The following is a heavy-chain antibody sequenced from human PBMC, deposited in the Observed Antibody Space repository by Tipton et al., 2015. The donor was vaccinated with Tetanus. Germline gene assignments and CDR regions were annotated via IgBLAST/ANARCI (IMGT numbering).Heavy chain of an antibody. Sequence: LRLSCTVSGGSVRSGDYSWNWIRQPPGKGLEWLAYVSYSGRTNSNYSLKSRITISQDTSKNQFSLRLTSVTAADTAVYYCARDPWLDYWGQGTLVTVSS. CDR3: ARDPWLDY. V-gene: IGHV4-61*08. CDR2: VSYSGRT. CDR1: GGSVRSGDYS. J-gene: IGHJ4*02.